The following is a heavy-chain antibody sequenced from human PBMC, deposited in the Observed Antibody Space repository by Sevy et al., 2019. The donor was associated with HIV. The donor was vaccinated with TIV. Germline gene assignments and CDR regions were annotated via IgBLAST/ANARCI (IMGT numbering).Heavy chain of an antibody. Sequence: ASVKVSCKASGGTFSSYAISWVRQAPGQGLEWTGGIIPIFGTANYAQKFQGRVTITADESTSTAYMELSSLRSEDTAVYYCARDGYCSGGSCSTDAFDIWGQGTMVTVSS. CDR3: ARDGYCSGGSCSTDAFDI. J-gene: IGHJ3*02. D-gene: IGHD2-15*01. V-gene: IGHV1-69*13. CDR1: GGTFSSYA. CDR2: IIPIFGTA.